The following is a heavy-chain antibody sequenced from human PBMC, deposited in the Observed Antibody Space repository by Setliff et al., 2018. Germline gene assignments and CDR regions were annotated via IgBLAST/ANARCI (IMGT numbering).Heavy chain of an antibody. V-gene: IGHV2-70*04. Sequence: SGPTLVNPTQTLTLTCTFSGFSLTTSGVGVGWIRQPPGKALEWLARIDWDDDKFYSASLRTRLTISKDTSKNQVVLTMTNMDPVDTGTYYCARIRASGSTISFDPWGQGTLVTVSS. D-gene: IGHD6-13*01. CDR2: IDWDDDK. CDR3: ARIRASGSTISFDP. J-gene: IGHJ5*02. CDR1: GFSLTTSGVG.